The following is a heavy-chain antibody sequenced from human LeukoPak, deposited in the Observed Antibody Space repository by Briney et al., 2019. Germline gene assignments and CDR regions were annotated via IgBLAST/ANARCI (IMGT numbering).Heavy chain of an antibody. CDR1: GFTFGDYG. CDR2: IRSKAYGGTTEYAAYGGTT. D-gene: IGHD3-10*01. V-gene: IGHV3-49*03. CDR3: TRVPTMVRGVIKLYYLDY. Sequence: GGSLRLSCRTSGFTFGDYGMSWFRQAPGKGLEWVGFIRSKAYGGTTEYAAYGGTTEYAASVKGRFTISRDDSKSVAYLQMNSLKTEDTAVYYCTRVPTMVRGVIKLYYLDYWGQGTLVTVSS. J-gene: IGHJ4*02.